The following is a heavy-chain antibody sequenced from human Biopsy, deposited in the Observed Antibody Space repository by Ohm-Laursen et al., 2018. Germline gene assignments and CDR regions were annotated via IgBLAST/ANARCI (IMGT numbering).Heavy chain of an antibody. CDR3: ARPKSRRALDV. V-gene: IGHV3-7*01. J-gene: IGHJ3*01. CDR2: IKQDGSEK. Sequence: GSLRLFCSASGFTFADYWMNWVRRAPGKGLEWVANIKQDGSEKNYVDSVKGRFTITRDNANNSLYLQMNSLRVEDTAVYYCARPKSRRALDVWGQGTMVTVSS. D-gene: IGHD2-2*01. CDR1: GFTFADYW.